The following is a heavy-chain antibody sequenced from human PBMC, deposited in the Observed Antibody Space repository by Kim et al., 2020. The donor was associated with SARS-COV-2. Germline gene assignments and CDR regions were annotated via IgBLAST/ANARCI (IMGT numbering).Heavy chain of an antibody. CDR3: ARDRPYYYGSGSYYYGMDV. J-gene: IGHJ6*02. V-gene: IGHV3-11*06. D-gene: IGHD3-10*01. Sequence: RFTISRDNAKNSLYLQMNSLRAEDTAVYYCARDRPYYYGSGSYYYGMDVWGQGTTVTVSS.